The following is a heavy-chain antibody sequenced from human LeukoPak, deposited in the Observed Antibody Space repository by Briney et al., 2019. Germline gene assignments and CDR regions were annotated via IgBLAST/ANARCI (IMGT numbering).Heavy chain of an antibody. CDR3: AIPGYCSSTSCYVYAFDI. D-gene: IGHD2-2*01. J-gene: IGHJ3*02. CDR2: INHSGST. V-gene: IGHV4-34*01. CDR1: GGSFSGYY. Sequence: SETLSLTCAVYGGSFSGYYWSGIRQPPGKGLEWIGEINHSGSTNYNPSLKSRVTISVDTSKNLFSLKLSSVTAADTAVYYCAIPGYCSSTSCYVYAFDIWGQGTMVTVSS.